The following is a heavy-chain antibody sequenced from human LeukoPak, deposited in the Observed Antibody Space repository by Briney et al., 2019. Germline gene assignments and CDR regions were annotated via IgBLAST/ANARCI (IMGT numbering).Heavy chain of an antibody. V-gene: IGHV5-51*01. CDR3: VRPASSGYSPDVFAT. D-gene: IGHD3-22*01. J-gene: IGHJ3*02. CDR2: TYLGGSDT. CDR1: GNSFTTYW. Sequence: LGESLKISCKGSGNSFTTYWIGWVRQMSGKDLEWMGITYLGGSDTRYSPSFQGQVTISADKSISTAYLHWSSLKASDTAMYYCVRPASSGYSPDVFATWGQGTLVTVSS.